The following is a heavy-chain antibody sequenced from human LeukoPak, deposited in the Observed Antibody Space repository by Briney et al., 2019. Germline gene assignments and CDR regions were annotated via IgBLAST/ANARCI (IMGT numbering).Heavy chain of an antibody. CDR3: ARDRVRYYYDSSGYYHPPIDY. CDR1: GYTFTSYG. CDR2: ISAYNGNT. Sequence: ASVKVSCKASGYTFTSYGISWVRQAPGQGLEWMGWISAYNGNTNYAQKLQGRVTMTTDTSTSTAYMELRSLGSDDTAVYYCARDRVRYYYDSSGYYHPPIDYWGQGTLVTVSS. J-gene: IGHJ4*02. D-gene: IGHD3-22*01. V-gene: IGHV1-18*01.